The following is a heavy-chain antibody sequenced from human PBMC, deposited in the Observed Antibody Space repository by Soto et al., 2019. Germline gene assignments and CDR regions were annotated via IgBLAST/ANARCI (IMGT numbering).Heavy chain of an antibody. J-gene: IGHJ5*02. V-gene: IGHV1-18*01. Sequence: ASVKVSCKASGYTFTNYGISWVRQAPGQRLEWMGWINAYNGNTKYSQKFQGRVTITRDTSASTAYMELSSLRSEDTAVYYCATPVYGSGLRNWFDPWGQGTLVTVSS. CDR1: GYTFTNYG. CDR2: INAYNGNT. D-gene: IGHD3-10*01. CDR3: ATPVYGSGLRNWFDP.